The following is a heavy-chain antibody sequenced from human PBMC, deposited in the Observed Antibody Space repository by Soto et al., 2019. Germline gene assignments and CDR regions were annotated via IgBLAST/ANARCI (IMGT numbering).Heavy chain of an antibody. V-gene: IGHV4-39*01. D-gene: IGHD4-17*01. J-gene: IGHJ3*02. CDR1: GGSISSSSYY. CDR2: IYYSGST. CDR3: AIRRYGDYLSPAFDI. Sequence: QLQLQESGPGLVKPSETLSLTCTVSGGSISSSSYYWGWIRQPPGKGLEWIGSIYYSGSTYYNPSLKSRVTISVDTSKNQFSLKLSSVTAADTAVYYCAIRRYGDYLSPAFDIWGQGTMVTVSS.